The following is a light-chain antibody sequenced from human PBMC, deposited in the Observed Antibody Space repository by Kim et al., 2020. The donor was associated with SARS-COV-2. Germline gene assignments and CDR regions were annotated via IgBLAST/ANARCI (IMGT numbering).Light chain of an antibody. CDR3: QQRSNWPPLT. CDR2: DAA. J-gene: IGKJ4*01. V-gene: IGKV3-11*01. CDR1: QSVSSY. Sequence: SPGERATRSCRARQSVSSYLAGYQQKPGKAPRLLSYDAANRAAGSPARFSGSGSGTEFTLTISSLEPEDFAVYYCQQRSNWPPLTFGGGTKVDIK.